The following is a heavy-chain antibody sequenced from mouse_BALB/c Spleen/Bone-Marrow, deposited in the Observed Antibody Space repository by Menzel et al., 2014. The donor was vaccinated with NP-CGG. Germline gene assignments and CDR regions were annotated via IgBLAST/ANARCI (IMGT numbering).Heavy chain of an antibody. CDR2: IRNKANGYTT. Sequence: EVKEVESGGGLVQPGGSLRLSCATSGFTFTDYYMSWVRQPPGKALEWLGFIRNKANGYTTEYSASVKGRFTISRDNSQSILYLQMNTLRAEDSATYYCARDDYGRGYWGQGTTLTVSS. D-gene: IGHD1-1*01. CDR3: ARDDYGRGY. V-gene: IGHV7-3*02. J-gene: IGHJ2*01. CDR1: GFTFTDYY.